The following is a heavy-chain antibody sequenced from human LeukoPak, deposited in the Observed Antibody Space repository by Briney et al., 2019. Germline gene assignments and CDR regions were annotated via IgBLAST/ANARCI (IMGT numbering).Heavy chain of an antibody. CDR1: GGSISSSIYY. CDR3: ARSDDYVWGPAAFDI. Sequence: SETLSLTCTVSGGSISSSIYYWGWIRQPPGKGLEWIGYIYYSGSTYYNPSLKSRVTISVDTSKNQFSLKLSSVTAADTAVYYCARSDDYVWGPAAFDIWGQGTMVTVSS. CDR2: IYYSGST. V-gene: IGHV4-31*03. J-gene: IGHJ3*02. D-gene: IGHD3-16*01.